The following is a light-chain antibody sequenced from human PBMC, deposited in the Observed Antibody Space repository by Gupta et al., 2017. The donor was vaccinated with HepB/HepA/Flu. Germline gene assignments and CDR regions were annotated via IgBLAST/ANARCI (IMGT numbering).Light chain of an antibody. V-gene: IGLV2-14*01. CDR2: DVN. CDR3: SAYTRTFSLV. CDR1: SGDVGAYNY. Sequence: QSALTQPASVSGSPGQSITVSCTGTSGDVGAYNYVSWYQQHPGQAPKLIIYDVNTRPSGVSNRFSGSKSDNTAYLTISGLQAEDEAHYYCSAYTRTFSLVFGGGTKVTVL. J-gene: IGLJ2*01.